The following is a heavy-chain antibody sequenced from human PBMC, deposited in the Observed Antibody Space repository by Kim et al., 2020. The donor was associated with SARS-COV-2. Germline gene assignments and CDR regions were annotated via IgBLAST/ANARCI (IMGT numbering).Heavy chain of an antibody. CDR3: ARAYSNNCFDP. V-gene: IGHV4-4*07. CDR2: T. Sequence: TTYNPSLKSRVTMSVDTSKNQFSRKLSSVTAADTAVYYCARAYSNNCFDPWGQGTLVTVSS. D-gene: IGHD4-4*01. J-gene: IGHJ5*02.